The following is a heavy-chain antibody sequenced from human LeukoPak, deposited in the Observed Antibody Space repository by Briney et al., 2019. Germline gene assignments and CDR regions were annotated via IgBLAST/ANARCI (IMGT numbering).Heavy chain of an antibody. J-gene: IGHJ3*02. CDR3: AKSLGYSSGIDAFDT. V-gene: IGHV3-23*01. D-gene: IGHD6-19*01. Sequence: PGGSLRLSCAASAFTFSNYAMNWVRQAPGKGLEWVSVISGSGDGTYYADSVKGRFTISRDNSKNTLYLQMNSLRAEDTAVYYCAKSLGYSSGIDAFDTWGQGTMVTVSS. CDR2: ISGSGDGT. CDR1: AFTFSNYA.